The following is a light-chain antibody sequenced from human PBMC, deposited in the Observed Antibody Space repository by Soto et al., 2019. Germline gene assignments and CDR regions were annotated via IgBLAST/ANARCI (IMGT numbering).Light chain of an antibody. V-gene: IGLV2-11*01. CDR3: CSFAGSYTLYV. J-gene: IGLJ1*01. CDR2: DVT. CDR1: SSDVGGYDF. Sequence: QSALTQPRSVSGSPGQSVTISCTGTSSDVGGYDFVSWYQQHPAKAPKLIIFDVTKRPSGVPDRFSGSKSGNTASLTIFGLQAEDEADYYCCSFAGSYTLYVFGTGTKVTVL.